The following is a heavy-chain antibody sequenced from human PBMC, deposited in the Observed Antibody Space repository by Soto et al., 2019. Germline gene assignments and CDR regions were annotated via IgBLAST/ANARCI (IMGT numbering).Heavy chain of an antibody. CDR3: ARDGDQHYGSGSYYNDY. CDR2: ISSSGSTI. V-gene: IGHV3-48*03. CDR1: GFTFSSYA. D-gene: IGHD3-10*01. Sequence: GGSLRLSCAASGFTFSSYAMSWVRQAPGKGLEWVSYISSSGSTIYYADSVKGRFTISRDNAKNSLYLQMNSLRAEDTAVYYCARDGDQHYGSGSYYNDYWGQGTLVTVSS. J-gene: IGHJ4*02.